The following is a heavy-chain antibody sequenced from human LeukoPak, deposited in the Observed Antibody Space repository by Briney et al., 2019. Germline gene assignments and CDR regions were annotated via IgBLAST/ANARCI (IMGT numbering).Heavy chain of an antibody. D-gene: IGHD1-26*01. CDR1: GFTFNKYA. J-gene: IGHJ5*02. CDR2: ISTSGGDA. CDR3: AKEDAYSGSYKA. V-gene: IGHV3-23*01. Sequence: GGSLRLSCVASGFTFNKYAMNWVRQAPGKGLEWVSVISTSGGDAYYADSVKGRFTISRDNSKNTLYLQLNNLRAEDTAVYYCAKEDAYSGSYKAWGQGTLVTVSS.